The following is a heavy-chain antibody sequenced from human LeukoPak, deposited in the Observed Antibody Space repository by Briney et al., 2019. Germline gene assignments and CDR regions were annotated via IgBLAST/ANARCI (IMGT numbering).Heavy chain of an antibody. CDR1: SLIFSHAW. CDR2: VKSVAEGGAS. CDR3: TKNTGDFDI. J-gene: IGHJ3*02. D-gene: IGHD4-17*01. Sequence: NAGGSLRLSCVFPSLIFSHAWMNWVRQAPGKGLEWVGRVKSVAEGGASEYGTAVNGRFTISRDDSKKAVYLQMHNLSTEDTALYYCTKNTGDFDIWGQGTMVIVSS. V-gene: IGHV3-15*07.